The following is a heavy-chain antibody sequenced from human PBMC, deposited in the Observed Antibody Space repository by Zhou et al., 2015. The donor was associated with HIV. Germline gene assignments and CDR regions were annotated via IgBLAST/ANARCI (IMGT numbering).Heavy chain of an antibody. CDR2: ISWNSGSI. CDR3: AKGDYGDYAEYFQH. CDR1: GFTFDDYA. V-gene: IGHV3-9*01. J-gene: IGHJ1*01. Sequence: EVQLVESGGGLVQPGRSLRLSCAASGFTFDDYAMHWVRQAPGKGLEWVSGISWNSGSIGYADSVKGRFTISRDNAKNSLYLQMNSLRAEDTALYYCAKGDYGDYAEYFQHWGQGTLVTVSS. D-gene: IGHD4-17*01.